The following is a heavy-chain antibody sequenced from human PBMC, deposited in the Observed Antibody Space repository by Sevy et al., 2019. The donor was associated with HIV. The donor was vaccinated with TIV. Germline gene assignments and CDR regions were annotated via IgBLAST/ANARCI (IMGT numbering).Heavy chain of an antibody. D-gene: IGHD3-22*01. Sequence: GGSLRLSCTGSGFTFGDYAMSWFRQALGMGLEWVGFIRSKDYGGATEYAVSVKGRFTISRDDSKSIADLQMNSLKTEDTAVYYCTRGYYYDSSGYSDYWGQGTLVTVSS. CDR1: GFTFGDYA. CDR2: IRSKDYGGAT. J-gene: IGHJ4*02. CDR3: TRGYYYDSSGYSDY. V-gene: IGHV3-49*03.